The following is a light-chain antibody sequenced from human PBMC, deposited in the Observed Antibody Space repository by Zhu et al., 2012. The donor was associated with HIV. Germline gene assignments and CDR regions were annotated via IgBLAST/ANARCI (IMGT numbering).Light chain of an antibody. J-gene: IGKJ1*01. CDR3: QEYGSSPPWT. CDR1: QSVYNR. CDR2: DAS. Sequence: EIVLTQSPATLSLSPGEKATLSCKASQSVYNRLAWYQQRPGRAPRILIFDASARASGIADRFSGSGSGTDFTLTISRLEPEDVAMYYCQEYGSSPPWTFGQGTKVEI. V-gene: IGKV3-20*01.